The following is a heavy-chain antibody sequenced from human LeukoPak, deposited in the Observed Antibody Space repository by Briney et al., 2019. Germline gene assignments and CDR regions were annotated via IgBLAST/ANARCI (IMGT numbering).Heavy chain of an antibody. D-gene: IGHD6-13*01. J-gene: IGHJ4*02. Sequence: GASLRLSCSASGFTVSSYAMHWVRQAPGKGLEYVSAFSSNGGSTYYADSVKGRLTISRDNSKNTLYLQMSSLRAEDTAVYYCVKDMKPRYSSRWYVYWGQGTLVTVSS. V-gene: IGHV3-64D*09. CDR3: VKDMKPRYSSRWYVY. CDR2: FSSNGGST. CDR1: GFTVSSYA.